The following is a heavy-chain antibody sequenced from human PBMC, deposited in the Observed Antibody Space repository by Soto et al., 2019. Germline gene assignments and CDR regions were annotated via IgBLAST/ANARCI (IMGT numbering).Heavy chain of an antibody. D-gene: IGHD1-1*01. CDR2: TYYRSKWYF. V-gene: IGHV6-1*01. CDR3: ARGSWDDVSGHYYMDV. Sequence: QVQLQLSGPGLVTPSQTLSLTCAISGDSVSSNSAGWNWIRQTPSRGLEWLGRTYYRSKWYFNYAISVESRITINPDTSKNQFSLQLSSVTPDDTAVYYCARGSWDDVSGHYYMDVWGKGPTVTVSS. CDR1: GDSVSSNSAG. J-gene: IGHJ6*03.